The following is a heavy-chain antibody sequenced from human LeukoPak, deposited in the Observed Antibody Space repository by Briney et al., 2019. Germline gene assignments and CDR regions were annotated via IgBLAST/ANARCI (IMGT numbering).Heavy chain of an antibody. CDR2: ISAYNGNT. CDR1: GYTFTSYN. J-gene: IGHJ3*02. CDR3: ARGDMIPWSSLSGAFDI. Sequence: ASVKVSCQASGYTFTSYNINWVRQAPGQELEWMGWISAYNGNTNYAQELQGRVTMTTDTSTNTAYMKLRSLRSDDTAVYYCARGDMIPWSSLSGAFDIWGQGTMVTVSS. D-gene: IGHD3-16*01. V-gene: IGHV1-18*01.